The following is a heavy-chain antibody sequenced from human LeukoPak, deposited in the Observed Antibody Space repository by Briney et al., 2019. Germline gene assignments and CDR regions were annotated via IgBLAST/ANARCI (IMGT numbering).Heavy chain of an antibody. CDR2: ISWRSSDI. CDR1: GFTLSSYN. J-gene: IGHJ4*02. D-gene: IGHD3-22*01. CDR3: AREFPSYYYDSSSYPYFDV. Sequence: GGSLRLSCVASGFTLSSYNMKWVRQAPGKRLEWVSSISWRSSDIEYADSVKGRFTISRDIDKKSLYLQMNSLRVEDTAVYYCAREFPSYYYDSSSYPYFDVWGQGALVTVSS. V-gene: IGHV3-21*01.